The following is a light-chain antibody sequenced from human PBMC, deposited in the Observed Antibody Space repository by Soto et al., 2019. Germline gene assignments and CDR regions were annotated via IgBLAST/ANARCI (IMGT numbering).Light chain of an antibody. V-gene: IGLV2-23*01. Sequence: QSVLTQPASVSGSPGQSITISCTGSRSDVGTYNLVSWYQQHPGKAPNLMIYQGTKRPSGVSNRFSGSKSGNTASLTISGLQAEDEADYYCCSYAGSSSYVFGTGTKVTVL. CDR1: RSDVGTYNL. CDR2: QGT. CDR3: CSYAGSSSYV. J-gene: IGLJ1*01.